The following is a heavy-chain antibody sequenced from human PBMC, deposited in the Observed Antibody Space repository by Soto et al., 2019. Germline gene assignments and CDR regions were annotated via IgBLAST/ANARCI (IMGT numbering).Heavy chain of an antibody. CDR3: ARVGFSSSWYYYYYYMDV. CDR2: IWYDGSNK. J-gene: IGHJ6*03. V-gene: IGHV3-33*01. D-gene: IGHD6-13*01. Sequence: QVQLVESGGGVVQPGRSLRLSCAASGFTFSSYGMHWVRQAPGKGLEWVAVIWYDGSNKYYADSVKGRFTISRDNSKNTLYLQMNSLRAEDTAVYYCARVGFSSSWYYYYYYMDVWDKGTTVTVSS. CDR1: GFTFSSYG.